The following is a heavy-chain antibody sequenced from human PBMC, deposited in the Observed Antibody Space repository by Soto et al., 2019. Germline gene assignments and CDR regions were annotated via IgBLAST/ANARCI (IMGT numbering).Heavy chain of an antibody. Sequence: GGSLRLSCAASGFTFTNYVMSWVRQAPGKGLEWVAAISVSSSSTIYYADSVKGRFTISRDNAKNSLYLQMNSLRDEDTAVYYCGGDSSGYYYPDVFDIWGQGTMVTVSS. J-gene: IGHJ3*02. CDR3: GGDSSGYYYPDVFDI. CDR2: ISVSSSSTI. CDR1: GFTFTNYV. V-gene: IGHV3-48*02. D-gene: IGHD3-22*01.